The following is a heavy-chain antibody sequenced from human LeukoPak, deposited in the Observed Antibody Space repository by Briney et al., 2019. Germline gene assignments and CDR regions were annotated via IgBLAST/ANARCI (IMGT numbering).Heavy chain of an antibody. D-gene: IGHD4-23*01. V-gene: IGHV3-23*01. Sequence: GGSLRLSCAASGLTFSSYAMSWVRQAPGKGLEWVSGISGSGGSTYYTDSVKGRFTISRDNSKNTLYLLMNSLRAEDTAAYYCARSSDGGNLYFDYWGQGTLVTVSS. CDR2: ISGSGGST. CDR3: ARSSDGGNLYFDY. CDR1: GLTFSSYA. J-gene: IGHJ4*02.